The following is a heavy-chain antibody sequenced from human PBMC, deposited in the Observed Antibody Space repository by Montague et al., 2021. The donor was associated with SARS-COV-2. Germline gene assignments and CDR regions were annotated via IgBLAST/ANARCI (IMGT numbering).Heavy chain of an antibody. CDR2: TYYRSKWYN. Sequence: CAISGDSVSSNSATWNWVRQSPSRGLAWLARTYYRSKWYNDYAVSVRGRVTINPDTSKNQFSLQLNSVTPEDTAIYYCTSGREGNYNVMDVWGQGTTVTVSS. D-gene: IGHD1-1*01. CDR3: TSGREGNYNVMDV. CDR1: GDSVSSNSAT. V-gene: IGHV6-1*01. J-gene: IGHJ6*02.